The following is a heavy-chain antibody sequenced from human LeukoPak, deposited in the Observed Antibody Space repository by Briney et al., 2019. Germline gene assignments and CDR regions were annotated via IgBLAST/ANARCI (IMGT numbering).Heavy chain of an antibody. V-gene: IGHV1-2*02. CDR1: GYTFTGYY. CDR3: ARVRGYGSGKNWFDP. D-gene: IGHD3-10*01. Sequence: ASVKASCKASGYTFTGYYMHWVRQAPGQGLEWMGWINPNSGGTNYAQKFQGRVTMTRDTSISTAYMELSRLRSDDTAVYYCARVRGYGSGKNWFDPWGQGTLVTVSS. J-gene: IGHJ5*02. CDR2: INPNSGGT.